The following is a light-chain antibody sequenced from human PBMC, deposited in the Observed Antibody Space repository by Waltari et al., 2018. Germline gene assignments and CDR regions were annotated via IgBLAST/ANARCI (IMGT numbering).Light chain of an antibody. J-gene: IGLJ1*01. CDR2: EVS. CDR3: CSYAGSSTYV. Sequence: QSALTQPASVSGSPGQSITISCTGTSSHVGSDNLVSWYQQHPGKAPKLMIYEVSKRPSGVSNRFSGSKSGNTASLTISGLQAEDEADYYCCSYAGSSTYVFGTGTKVTVL. CDR1: SSHVGSDNL. V-gene: IGLV2-23*02.